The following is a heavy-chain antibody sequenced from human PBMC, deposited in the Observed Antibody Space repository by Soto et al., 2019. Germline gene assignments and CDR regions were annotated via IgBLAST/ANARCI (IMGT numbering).Heavy chain of an antibody. Sequence: EVQLVESGGGLVKPGGSLRLSCAASGFTFSSYSMNWVRQAPGKGLEWVSSISSSSSYIYYADSVKGRFTISRDNAKNSLYLKMNSLRAEDTAVYYCARDRVYDYIWGSYRHDAFDIWGQGTMVTVSS. CDR1: GFTFSSYS. CDR3: ARDRVYDYIWGSYRHDAFDI. J-gene: IGHJ3*02. CDR2: ISSSSSYI. V-gene: IGHV3-21*01. D-gene: IGHD3-16*02.